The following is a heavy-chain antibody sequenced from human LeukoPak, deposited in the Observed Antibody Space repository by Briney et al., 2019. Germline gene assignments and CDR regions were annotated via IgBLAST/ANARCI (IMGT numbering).Heavy chain of an antibody. CDR1: GFTFSSYA. CDR2: ISGSGGST. D-gene: IGHD2-2*01. J-gene: IGHJ4*02. V-gene: IGHV3-23*01. CDR3: AKPMCSSTSCYRYFDY. Sequence: GGSLRLSCAASGFTFSSYAMSWVRQAPGKGLEWVSAISGSGGSTYYADSVKGRFTISRDNSKNTLYLQMNSLRAEDTAVYYCAKPMCSSTSCYRYFDYWGQGSPVTVSS.